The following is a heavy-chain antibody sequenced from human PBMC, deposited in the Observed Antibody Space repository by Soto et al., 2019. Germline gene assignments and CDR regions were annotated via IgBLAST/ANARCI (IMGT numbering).Heavy chain of an antibody. J-gene: IGHJ4*02. CDR3: ARDGSPYFDSSAYYLPFDY. Sequence: QVHLVESGGGVVQPVRSLRLSCAASGFTFNNYAMYWVRQAPGKGLEWVAVIWYDGSNKYYGDSVKGRFTISRDNSKNTLYLQMNSLRAEDTAVYYCARDGSPYFDSSAYYLPFDYWGQGTLVTVSS. V-gene: IGHV3-33*01. CDR2: IWYDGSNK. D-gene: IGHD3-22*01. CDR1: GFTFNNYA.